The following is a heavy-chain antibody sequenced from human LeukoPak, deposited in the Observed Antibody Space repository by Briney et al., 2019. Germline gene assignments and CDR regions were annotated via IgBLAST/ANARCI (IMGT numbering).Heavy chain of an antibody. V-gene: IGHV4-34*01. CDR1: GGSFSGYY. D-gene: IGHD3-10*01. Sequence: PSETLSLTCAVYGGSFSGYYWSWIRQPPGKGLEWIGEINHSGSTNYNPSLKSRVTISVDTAKIQFSLKLSSVTAADTAVYYCARDEAHPNTYYYGSGSYYARLDIWGQGTMVTVSS. CDR3: ARDEAHPNTYYYGSGSYYARLDI. CDR2: INHSGST. J-gene: IGHJ3*02.